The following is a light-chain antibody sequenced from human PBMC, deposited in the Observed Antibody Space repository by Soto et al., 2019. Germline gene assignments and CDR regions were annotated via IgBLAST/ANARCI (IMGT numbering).Light chain of an antibody. CDR2: GAS. Sequence: EIVLTQSPGTLSFSPGERATFSCRASQSVSSSYLAWYQQKPGQAPRLLIYGASTRATGIPARFSGSGSGTEFTLTISSLQPDDFATYYCQQYDTYWTFGQGTKVDI. J-gene: IGKJ1*01. V-gene: IGKV3-20*01. CDR3: QQYDTYWT. CDR1: QSVSSSY.